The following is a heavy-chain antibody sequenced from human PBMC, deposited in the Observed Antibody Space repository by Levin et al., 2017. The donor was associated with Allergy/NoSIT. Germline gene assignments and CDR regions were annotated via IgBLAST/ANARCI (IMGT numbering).Heavy chain of an antibody. V-gene: IGHV3-7*01. CDR3: AGGSGRLIDY. J-gene: IGHJ4*02. CDR2: IKQDGSEK. D-gene: IGHD6-19*01. CDR1: GFSFRSYW. Sequence: PGGSLRLSCVASGFSFRSYWMNWVRQAPGKGLEWVANIKQDGSEKYYVDSVRGRFTISRDNAKNSLFVQMTSLRAEDTGIYYCAGGSGRLIDYWGQGTLVTVSS.